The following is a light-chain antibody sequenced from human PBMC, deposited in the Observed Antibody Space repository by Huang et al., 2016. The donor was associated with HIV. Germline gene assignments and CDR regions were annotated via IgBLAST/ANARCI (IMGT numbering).Light chain of an antibody. Sequence: DTVMTQTPATLSVSPGARATLSCRAIQSVGCKLAWCQQKPGQAPRLLIHGASTRATGIPARFSGSGSGTEFTLTISSLQSEDFAVYYCQQYNNWPYTFGQGTKLEIK. CDR2: GAS. CDR3: QQYNNWPYT. J-gene: IGKJ2*01. V-gene: IGKV3-15*01. CDR1: QSVGCK.